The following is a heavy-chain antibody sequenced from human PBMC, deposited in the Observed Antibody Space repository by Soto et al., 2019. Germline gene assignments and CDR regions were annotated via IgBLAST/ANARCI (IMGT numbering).Heavy chain of an antibody. J-gene: IGHJ4*02. Sequence: QVQLVQSGAEVKKPGASVKLSCKTSGYSFTGYYIHWVRQAPGQGLEWVGILNPTGGSTAYTQNLQGRVTMTSETSTSTVYMELSRLRSEDTALYYCATASFDYWGQGTLVTVSS. CDR3: ATASFDY. V-gene: IGHV1-46*03. CDR2: LNPTGGST. CDR1: GYSFTGYY.